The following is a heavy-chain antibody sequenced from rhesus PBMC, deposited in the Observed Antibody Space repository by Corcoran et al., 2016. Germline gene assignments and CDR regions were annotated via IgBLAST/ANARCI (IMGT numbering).Heavy chain of an antibody. J-gene: IGHJ5-1*01. V-gene: IGHV3-136*01. CDR2: ISFTRKTI. Sequence: EVQLVESGGGLVQPGGALRLSCAASGFTVSSDDMSGVRQAPGKGLEWVSYISFTRKTIYYADSVKGRFTISRDNAKNSLSLQMSSLRAEDTAVYYCTRTQNRFDVWGPGVLVTVSS. CDR1: GFTVSSDD. CDR3: TRTQNRFDV. D-gene: IGHD3S6*01.